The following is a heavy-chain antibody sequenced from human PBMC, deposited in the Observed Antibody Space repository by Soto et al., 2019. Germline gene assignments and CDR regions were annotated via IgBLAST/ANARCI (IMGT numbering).Heavy chain of an antibody. J-gene: IGHJ4*02. CDR1: GFTFSSYA. V-gene: IGHV3-23*01. CDR3: AKDAVGQWLVRFDY. Sequence: PRGSLRLCCAASGFTFSSYAMSWVRQAPGKGLEWVSAISGSGGSTYYADSVKGRFTISRDNSKNTLYLQMNSLRAEDTAVYYWAKDAVGQWLVRFDYWGQGTLVTVSS. D-gene: IGHD6-19*01. CDR2: ISGSGGST.